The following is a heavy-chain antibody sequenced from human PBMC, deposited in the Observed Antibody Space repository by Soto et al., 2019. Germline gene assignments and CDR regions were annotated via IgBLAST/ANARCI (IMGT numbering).Heavy chain of an antibody. D-gene: IGHD5-12*01. Sequence: QLVESGGGLVQPGGSLRLSCAASGFTFSGYSMNWVRQAPGKGLHWVSYISSSSNIIHYADSVKGRFTISRDNAKKSMYLQMNSLRAEDTAVYYCAIDREGDGYNFDCWGQGTLVTVSS. V-gene: IGHV3-48*01. CDR2: ISSSSNII. J-gene: IGHJ4*02. CDR1: GFTFSGYS. CDR3: AIDREGDGYNFDC.